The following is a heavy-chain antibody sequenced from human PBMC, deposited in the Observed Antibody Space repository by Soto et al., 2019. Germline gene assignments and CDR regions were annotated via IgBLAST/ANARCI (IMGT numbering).Heavy chain of an antibody. CDR3: ARGNNYYDSSGYYGAEDY. CDR1: GGSISSGGYY. J-gene: IGHJ4*02. D-gene: IGHD3-22*01. Sequence: QVQLQESGPGLVKPSQTLSLTCTVSGGSISSGGYYWSWIRQHPGKGLEWIGYIYYSGSTYYNPSLKSRVTISVDTSKNQFSLKLSSVTAADTAVYYCARGNNYYDSSGYYGAEDYWGQGTLVTVSS. V-gene: IGHV4-31*03. CDR2: IYYSGST.